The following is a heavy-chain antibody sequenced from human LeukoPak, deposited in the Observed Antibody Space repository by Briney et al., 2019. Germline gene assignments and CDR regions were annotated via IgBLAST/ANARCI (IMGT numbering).Heavy chain of an antibody. CDR2: IRYDGSNK. J-gene: IGHJ3*02. CDR3: AKDPRYCSSTSCYAFDI. CDR1: GFTFSSYG. D-gene: IGHD2-2*01. V-gene: IGHV3-30*02. Sequence: GGSLRFSCAASGFTFSSYGMHWVRQAPGKGLEWVAFIRYDGSNKYYADSVKGRFTISRDNSKNTLYLQMNSLRAEDTAVYYCAKDPRYCSSTSCYAFDIWGQGTMVTVSS.